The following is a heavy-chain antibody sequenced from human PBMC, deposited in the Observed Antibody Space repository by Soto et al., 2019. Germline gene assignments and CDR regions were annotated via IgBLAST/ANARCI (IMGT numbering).Heavy chain of an antibody. CDR2: INSDGSST. J-gene: IGHJ2*01. Sequence: EVQLVESGGGLVQPGGSLRLSCAASGFTFSSYWMHWVRQAPGKGLVWVSRINSDGSSTSYADSVKGRFTISRDNAKNKLYMQMYRLRDEDTAVYSCARCGSGHWYFDLWGRGTLVTVSS. D-gene: IGHD1-26*01. CDR3: ARCGSGHWYFDL. V-gene: IGHV3-74*01. CDR1: GFTFSSYW.